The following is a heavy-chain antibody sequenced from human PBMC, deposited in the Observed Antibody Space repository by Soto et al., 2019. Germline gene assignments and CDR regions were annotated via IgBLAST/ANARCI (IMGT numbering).Heavy chain of an antibody. V-gene: IGHV1-3*01. D-gene: IGHD3-10*01. Sequence: QGQLVQSGAEVKKPGASVKVSCEASGYTFTSYAIHWVRQAPGQRLEWMGWINPGKVTTRYSQRFQGRVTITSDTSANTVYMLLSSVTSEDTALYFCARDPEYGSGSLDVWGQGTMVIVSS. CDR2: INPGKVTT. J-gene: IGHJ3*01. CDR3: ARDPEYGSGSLDV. CDR1: GYTFTSYA.